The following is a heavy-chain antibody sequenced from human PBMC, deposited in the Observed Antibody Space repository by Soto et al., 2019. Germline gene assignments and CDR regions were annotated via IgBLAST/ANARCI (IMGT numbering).Heavy chain of an antibody. V-gene: IGHV3-30*18. Sequence: QEQLVESGGGVVQPGRSLRLSCAASGFTFNTYGMHWLRQAPGKGLEWVAVISYDGTDKYYVDSVKGRFTISGDNSKNTLYLQMNSLRPEDTAIYYCAKSPNFYCSSPNCYKYYFDFWGQGTLVAVS. CDR1: GFTFNTYG. J-gene: IGHJ4*02. CDR2: ISYDGTDK. D-gene: IGHD2-2*02. CDR3: AKSPNFYCSSPNCYKYYFDF.